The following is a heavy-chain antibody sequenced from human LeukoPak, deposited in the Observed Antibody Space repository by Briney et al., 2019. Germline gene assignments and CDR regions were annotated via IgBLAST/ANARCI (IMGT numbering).Heavy chain of an antibody. CDR2: IYPGDSDT. J-gene: IGHJ5*02. Sequence: GEPLKISCKGSGYSFTSYWIGWVRQMPGKGLEWIGIIYPGDSDTRYSPSFQGQVTISADKSISTAYLQWSSLKASDTAMYYCASVPAAHSEVWFDPWGQGTLVTVSS. CDR1: GYSFTSYW. D-gene: IGHD2-2*01. V-gene: IGHV5-51*01. CDR3: ASVPAAHSEVWFDP.